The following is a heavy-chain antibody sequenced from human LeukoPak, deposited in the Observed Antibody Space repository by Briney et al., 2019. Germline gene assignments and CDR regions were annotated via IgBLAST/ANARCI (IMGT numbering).Heavy chain of an antibody. J-gene: IGHJ3*02. Sequence: SETLSLTCTVSGVSISTYYWTCIRQPAGKGLEWIGRIYSTGNTNYNPSLESRVTMSIDTSKNQFSLKLTSVTAADTAVYYCARERGNLRGDAFDIWGQGTMVTVSS. D-gene: IGHD1-26*01. CDR2: IYSTGNT. V-gene: IGHV4-4*07. CDR3: ARERGNLRGDAFDI. CDR1: GVSISTYY.